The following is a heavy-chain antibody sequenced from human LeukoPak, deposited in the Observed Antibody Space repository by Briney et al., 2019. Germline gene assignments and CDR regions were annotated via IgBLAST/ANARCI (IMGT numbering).Heavy chain of an antibody. D-gene: IGHD6-6*01. CDR3: AREGSMTARPFVSIDY. CDR1: GGSFSTYY. CDR2: IHTSGST. Sequence: PSETLSLTCTVSGGSFSTYYWSWIRQPAGKGLEWIGRIHTSGSTDYNPSLKSRVTMSVDTSKKQFSLRLSSVTAADAAMYYCAREGSMTARPFVSIDYWGQGTLVTVSS. V-gene: IGHV4-4*07. J-gene: IGHJ4*02.